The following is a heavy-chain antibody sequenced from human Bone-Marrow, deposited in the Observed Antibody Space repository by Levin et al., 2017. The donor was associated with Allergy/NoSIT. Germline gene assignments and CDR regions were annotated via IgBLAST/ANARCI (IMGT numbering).Heavy chain of an antibody. D-gene: IGHD5-24*01. J-gene: IGHJ4*02. Sequence: GGSLRLSCAASGFTFSSYWMSWVRQAPGKGLEWVANIKQDGTEKYYVDSVKGRLTISRDNAKNSLYLQMNSLRAEDTAVYYCASLRDGYNSWYFDSWGQGTLVTVSS. CDR2: IKQDGTEK. CDR3: ASLRDGYNSWYFDS. V-gene: IGHV3-7*01. CDR1: GFTFSSYW.